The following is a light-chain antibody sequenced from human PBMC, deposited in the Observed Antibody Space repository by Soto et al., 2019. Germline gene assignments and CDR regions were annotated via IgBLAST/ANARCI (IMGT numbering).Light chain of an antibody. CDR3: QQYNSYSLLT. V-gene: IGKV1-5*01. Sequence: DIQMTQSPSTLSASVGDRVTITCRASQSISSWLAWYQQKPRKAPKLLIYDASSLESGVPSRFSGSGSGTEFTLTIISLQPDDFATYYCQQYNSYSLLTFGQGTKLEIK. J-gene: IGKJ2*01. CDR1: QSISSW. CDR2: DAS.